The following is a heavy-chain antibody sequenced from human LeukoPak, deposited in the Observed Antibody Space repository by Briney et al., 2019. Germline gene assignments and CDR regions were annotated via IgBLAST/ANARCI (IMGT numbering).Heavy chain of an antibody. J-gene: IGHJ5*02. D-gene: IGHD2-2*01. CDR1: GDSVSSNSAA. V-gene: IGHV6-1*01. CDR2: TYYRSKWYN. CDR3: ARGLGYCSSTSCYSGMWFDP. Sequence: SQTLSLTCAISGDSVSSNSAAWNWIRQSPSRGLEWLGRTYYRSKWYNDYPVSVKSRITINPDTSKNQFSLQLNSVTPEDTAVYYCARGLGYCSSTSCYSGMWFDPWGQGTLVTVSS.